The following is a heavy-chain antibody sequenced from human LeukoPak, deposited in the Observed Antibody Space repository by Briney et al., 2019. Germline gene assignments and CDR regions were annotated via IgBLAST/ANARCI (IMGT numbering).Heavy chain of an antibody. Sequence: SETLSLTCAVYGGSFRGYYWSWIRQPPGKGLEWIGEINHSGSTNYNPSLKSRVTISVDTSKNQFSLKLSSVTAADTAVYYCARQLDAVIHSYYYYGMDACGQGTTVTVSS. CDR2: INHSGST. V-gene: IGHV4-34*01. CDR1: GGSFRGYY. J-gene: IGHJ6*02. D-gene: IGHD4-11*01. CDR3: ARQLDAVIHSYYYYGMDA.